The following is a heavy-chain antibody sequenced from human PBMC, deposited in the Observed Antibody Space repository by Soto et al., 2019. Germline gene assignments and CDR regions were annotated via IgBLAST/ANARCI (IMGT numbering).Heavy chain of an antibody. Sequence: PSETLSLTCTVSGGSISSGDYYWSWIRQPPGKGLEWIGYIYYSGSTYYNPSLKSRVTISVDTSKNQFSLKLSSVTAADTAVYYCARVGDRCGYDSVCFDYWGQGTLVTVSS. CDR1: GGSISSGDYY. CDR3: ARVGDRCGYDSVCFDY. D-gene: IGHD5-12*01. CDR2: IYYSGST. V-gene: IGHV4-30-4*01. J-gene: IGHJ4*02.